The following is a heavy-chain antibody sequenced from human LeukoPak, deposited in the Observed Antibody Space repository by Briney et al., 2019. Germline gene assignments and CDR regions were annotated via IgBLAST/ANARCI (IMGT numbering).Heavy chain of an antibody. CDR1: GGSISSGDYY. D-gene: IGHD3-3*01. CDR3: ARASRPYYDFWSGYYGYYGMDV. CDR2: VYYSGST. J-gene: IGHJ6*02. Sequence: SQTLSLTCTVSGGSISSGDYYWSWIRQPPGKGLEWIGYVYYSGSTYYNPSLKSRVTISVDTSKNQFSLKLSSVTAAATAVYYCARASRPYYDFWSGYYGYYGMDVWGQGTTVTVSS. V-gene: IGHV4-30-4*01.